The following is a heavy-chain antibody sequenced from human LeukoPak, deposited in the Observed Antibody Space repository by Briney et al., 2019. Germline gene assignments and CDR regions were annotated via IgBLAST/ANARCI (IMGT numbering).Heavy chain of an antibody. CDR1: GYTLTELS. Sequence: ASVKVSCKVSGYTLTELSMHWVRQAPGKGLEWMGGFDPEDGETIYAQKFQGRVTMTEDTSTDAAYMELSSLRSEDTAVYYCATLVPYYYSSGYYFDYWGQGTLVTVSS. CDR3: ATLVPYYYSSGYYFDY. D-gene: IGHD3-22*01. CDR2: FDPEDGET. V-gene: IGHV1-24*01. J-gene: IGHJ4*02.